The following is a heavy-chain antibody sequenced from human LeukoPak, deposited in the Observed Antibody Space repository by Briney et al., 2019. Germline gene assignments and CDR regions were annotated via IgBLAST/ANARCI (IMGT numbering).Heavy chain of an antibody. D-gene: IGHD3-9*01. CDR1: GGSISSSSYY. CDR2: IYYSGST. V-gene: IGHV4-39*01. J-gene: IGHJ5*02. CDR3: AGRYFDWLRGIDP. Sequence: SETLSLTCTVSGGSISSSSYYWGWIRQPPGKGLEWIGSIYYSGSTYYNPSPKSRVTISVDTSKNQFSLKLSSVTAADTAVYYCAGRYFDWLRGIDPWGQGTLVTVSS.